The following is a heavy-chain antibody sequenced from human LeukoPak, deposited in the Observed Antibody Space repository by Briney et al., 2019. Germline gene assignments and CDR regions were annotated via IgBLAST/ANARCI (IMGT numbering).Heavy chain of an antibody. D-gene: IGHD5-12*01. CDR1: GFTFSSYD. J-gene: IGHJ4*02. Sequence: PGGSLRLSCAASGFTFSSYDMHWVRQAPGKGLEWAAFIRYDGSNKYYADSVKGRFTISRDNSKNTLYLQMNSLRAEDTAVYYCAREVGDSGYGFSTYFDYWSQGTLVTVSS. CDR3: AREVGDSGYGFSTYFDY. CDR2: IRYDGSNK. V-gene: IGHV3-30*02.